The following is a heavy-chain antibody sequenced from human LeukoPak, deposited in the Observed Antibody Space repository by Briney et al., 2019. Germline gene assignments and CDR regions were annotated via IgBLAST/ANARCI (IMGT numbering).Heavy chain of an antibody. CDR2: ISYDGSNK. D-gene: IGHD6-19*01. J-gene: IGHJ4*02. Sequence: PGGSLRLSCAASGFTFSSYAMHWVRQAPGKGLEWVAVISYDGSNKYYADSVKGRFTISRDNSKNSLYLQMNSLRAEVTALYYCAKDPFPGYSSGPYGPYYFDYWGQGTLVTVSS. CDR1: GFTFSSYA. V-gene: IGHV3-30-3*01. CDR3: AKDPFPGYSSGPYGPYYFDY.